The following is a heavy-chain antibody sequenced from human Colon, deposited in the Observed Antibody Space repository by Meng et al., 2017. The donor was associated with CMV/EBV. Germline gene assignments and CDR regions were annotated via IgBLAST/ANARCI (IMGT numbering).Heavy chain of an antibody. CDR1: GFSLKTYN. CDR2: IRSDGYKT. D-gene: IGHD1-26*01. CDR3: AKDLGAQGVGATPNY. V-gene: IGHV3-30*02. J-gene: IGHJ4*02. Sequence: GESLKISCAASGFSLKTYNMHWVRQAPGKGLEWVAFIRSDGYKTDYVDSVKGRFTASRDNSKNTLYLQMNSLRVEDTAVYYCAKDLGAQGVGATPNYWGQGTLVTVSS.